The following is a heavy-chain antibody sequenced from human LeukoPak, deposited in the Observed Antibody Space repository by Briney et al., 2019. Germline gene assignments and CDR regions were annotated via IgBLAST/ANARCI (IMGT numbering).Heavy chain of an antibody. CDR2: IYYSGIT. CDR3: ARESSGWTTFDY. V-gene: IGHV4-59*01. J-gene: IGHJ4*02. D-gene: IGHD6-19*01. CDR1: GGSISNYY. Sequence: SETLSLTCTVSGGSISNYYWSWIRQPPGKGLEWIGYIYYSGITNYNPSLKSRVTIPVDTSKNQFSLKLSSVTAADTAVYYCARESSGWTTFDYWGQGTLVTVSS.